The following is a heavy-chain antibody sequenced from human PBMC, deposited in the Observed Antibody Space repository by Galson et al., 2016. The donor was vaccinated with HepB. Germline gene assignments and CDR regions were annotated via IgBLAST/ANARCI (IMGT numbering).Heavy chain of an antibody. Sequence: SLRLSCAASGFSFSNYAMHWVRQAPGKGLEWMALTSYDGSNKYYADSVKGRFTIYRDNSKNTLYLQMNSLRADDTAVYYCAKGAPRGSGDYVTNWGQGTLVIVSS. CDR3: AKGAPRGSGDYVTN. J-gene: IGHJ4*02. V-gene: IGHV3-30*04. CDR1: GFSFSNYA. D-gene: IGHD4-17*01. CDR2: TSYDGSNK.